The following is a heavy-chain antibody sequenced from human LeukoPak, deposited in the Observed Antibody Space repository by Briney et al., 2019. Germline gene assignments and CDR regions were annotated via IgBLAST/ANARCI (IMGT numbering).Heavy chain of an antibody. CDR3: AREGALTVTKDAFDI. CDR1: GFTFSSYW. D-gene: IGHD4-17*01. V-gene: IGHV3-7*01. CDR2: IKQDGSEK. Sequence: GGSLRLSCAGSGFTFSSYWMSWVRQAPGKGLEWVANIKQDGSEKHYVDSVKGRFTISRDNAKNSLFLQMNSLRAEDTAVYFCAREGALTVTKDAFDIWGQGTMVTVSS. J-gene: IGHJ3*02.